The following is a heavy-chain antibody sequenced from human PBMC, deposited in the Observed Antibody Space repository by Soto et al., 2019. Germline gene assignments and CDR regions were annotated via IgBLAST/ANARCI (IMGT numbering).Heavy chain of an antibody. Sequence: EVQLVESGGGLIQPGGSLRLSCAASGFTVSSNYMSWVRQAPGKGLEWVSVIYSGGSTYYADSVKGRFTISRDNSKNTLYLQMSSLRAEDTAVYYCAGPRIAARDYYYYGMDVWGQGTTVTVSS. D-gene: IGHD6-6*01. J-gene: IGHJ6*02. CDR2: IYSGGST. CDR3: AGPRIAARDYYYYGMDV. V-gene: IGHV3-53*01. CDR1: GFTVSSNY.